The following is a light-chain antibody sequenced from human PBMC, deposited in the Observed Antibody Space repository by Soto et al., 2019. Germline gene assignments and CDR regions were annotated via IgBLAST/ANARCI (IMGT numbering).Light chain of an antibody. CDR1: QSVSSN. CDR2: GAS. Sequence: EIVMTQSPATLSVSPGERATLSCRASQSVSSNLAWYQQKPGQAPRLLIYGASTRATGIPARFSGSGSATEFTLPISSLKSEDFAVYYCQQYNNWSLTFGGGTKVEIK. CDR3: QQYNNWSLT. J-gene: IGKJ4*02. V-gene: IGKV3-15*01.